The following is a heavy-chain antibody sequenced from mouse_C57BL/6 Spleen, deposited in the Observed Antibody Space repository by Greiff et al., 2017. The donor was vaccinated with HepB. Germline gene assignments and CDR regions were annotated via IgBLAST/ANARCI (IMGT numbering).Heavy chain of an antibody. CDR3: TRGNYYGSSSGYFDY. V-gene: IGHV1-15*01. D-gene: IGHD1-1*01. J-gene: IGHJ2*01. Sequence: QVQLQQSGAELVRPGASVTLSCKASGYTFTDYEMHWVKQTPVHGLEWIGAIDPETGGTAYNQKFKGKAILTADKSSSTAYMELRSLTSEDSAVYYCTRGNYYGSSSGYFDYWGQGTTLTVSS. CDR2: IDPETGGT. CDR1: GYTFTDYE.